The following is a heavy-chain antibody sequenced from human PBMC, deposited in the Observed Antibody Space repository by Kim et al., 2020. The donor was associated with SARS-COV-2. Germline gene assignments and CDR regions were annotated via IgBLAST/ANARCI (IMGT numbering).Heavy chain of an antibody. D-gene: IGHD3-22*01. CDR1: GFNFSSYA. V-gene: IGHV3-23*01. CDR3: AKEGSYYYDSSGYY. CDR2: ITGSDGST. Sequence: GGSLRLSCAASGFNFSSYAMTWVRQAPGKGLEWVSSITGSDGSTYYADSVKGRFTLSRDNSKNTLYLQMNSLRAEDTALYSCAKEGSYYYDSSGYYWG. J-gene: IGHJ4*01.